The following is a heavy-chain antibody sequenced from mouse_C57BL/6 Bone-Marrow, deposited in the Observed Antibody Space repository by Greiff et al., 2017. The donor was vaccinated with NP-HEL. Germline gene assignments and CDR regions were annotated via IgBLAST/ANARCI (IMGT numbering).Heavy chain of an antibody. V-gene: IGHV1-7*01. CDR2: INPSSGYT. D-gene: IGHD2-2*01. Sequence: VKLHESGAELAKPGASVKLSCKASGYTFTSYWMHWVKQRPGQGLEWIGYINPSSGYTKYNQKFKDKATLTVDKSSSTAYMQLSSLTYEDSAVYYCARIGLRRDWYFDVWGTGTTVTVSS. CDR1: GYTFTSYW. J-gene: IGHJ1*03. CDR3: ARIGLRRDWYFDV.